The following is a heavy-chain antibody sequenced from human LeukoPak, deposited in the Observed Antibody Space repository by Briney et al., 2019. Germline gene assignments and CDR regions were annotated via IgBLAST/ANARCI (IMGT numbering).Heavy chain of an antibody. J-gene: IGHJ4*02. CDR1: GFTFSNAW. D-gene: IGHD3-22*01. Sequence: PGGSLRLSCAASGFTFSNAWMSWVRQAPGKGLEWVSAISGSGGSTYYADSVKGRFTISRDNSKNTLYLQMNSLRAEDTAVYYCAKERYYYDSSGYSPGDYWGQGTLVTVSS. V-gene: IGHV3-23*01. CDR3: AKERYYYDSSGYSPGDY. CDR2: ISGSGGST.